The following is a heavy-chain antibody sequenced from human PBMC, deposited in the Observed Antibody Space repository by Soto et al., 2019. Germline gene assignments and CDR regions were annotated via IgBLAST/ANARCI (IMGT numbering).Heavy chain of an antibody. D-gene: IGHD3-22*01. CDR1: GGSISSYY. V-gene: IGHV4-59*01. CDR2: IYYSGST. Sequence: SETLSLTCTVSGGSISSYYWSWIRQPPGKGLEWIGYIYYSGSTNYNPSLKSRVTISVDTSKNQFSLKLSSVTAADTAVYYCARDSVVTSYYFDYWGQGTLVTVSS. CDR3: ARDSVVTSYYFDY. J-gene: IGHJ4*02.